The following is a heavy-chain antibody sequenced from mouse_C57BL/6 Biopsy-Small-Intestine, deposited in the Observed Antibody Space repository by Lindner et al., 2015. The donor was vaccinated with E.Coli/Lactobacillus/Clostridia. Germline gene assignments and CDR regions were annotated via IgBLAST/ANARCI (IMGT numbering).Heavy chain of an antibody. CDR1: GYAFSSSW. CDR2: IYPGDGDT. CDR3: ARSKGYYEDFFDY. Sequence: VQLQESGPELVKPGASVKISCKASGYAFSSSWMNWVKQRPGKGLEWIGRIYPGDGDTNYNGKFKGKATLTADKSSSTAYMQLSSLTSEDSAVYFCARSKGYYEDFFDYWGQGTTLTVSS. D-gene: IGHD2-3*01. J-gene: IGHJ2*01. V-gene: IGHV1-82*01.